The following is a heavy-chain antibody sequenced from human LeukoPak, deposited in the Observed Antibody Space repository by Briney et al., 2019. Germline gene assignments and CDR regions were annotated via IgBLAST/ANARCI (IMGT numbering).Heavy chain of an antibody. V-gene: IGHV3-7*01. CDR3: ARERGRYWFDP. CDR1: GFTFSSYL. CDR2: IKQDGSEK. D-gene: IGHD3-10*01. Sequence: GGSLRLSCAASGFTFSSYLMSWVRQAPGKGLEWVANIKQDGSEKYYVDSVKGRFTISRDNAKNSLYLQMNSLRAEDTAVYYCARERGRYWFDPWGQGTLVTVSS. J-gene: IGHJ5*02.